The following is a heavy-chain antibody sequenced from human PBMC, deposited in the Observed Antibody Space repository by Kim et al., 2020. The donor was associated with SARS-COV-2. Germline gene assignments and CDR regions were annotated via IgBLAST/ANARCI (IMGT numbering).Heavy chain of an antibody. CDR2: ISYDGSQK. D-gene: IGHD3-16*01. J-gene: IGHJ4*02. CDR1: GFTFNNYA. CDR3: TRGGYYDGPYYFDY. Sequence: GGSLRLSCAASGFTFNNYAIHWVRQSPGKGLEWVAFISYDGSQKHYGDSVRGRFTISRDNSKNTLYLQMNSLRVEDTAVYYCTRGGYYDGPYYFDYWGQG. V-gene: IGHV3-30*04.